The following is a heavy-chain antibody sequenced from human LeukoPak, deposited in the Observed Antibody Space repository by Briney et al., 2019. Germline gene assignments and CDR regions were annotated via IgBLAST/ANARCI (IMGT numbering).Heavy chain of an antibody. J-gene: IGHJ3*02. CDR1: GFTFSSYA. V-gene: IGHV3-23*01. Sequence: GGSLRLSCAASGFTFSSYAMSWVRQAPGKGLEWVSAISGSGGSTYYADSVKGRFTISRDNSKNTLYLQMNSLRAEDTAVYYCAKDLKPYYYSSGRGAFDIWGQGTMVTVSS. D-gene: IGHD3-10*01. CDR3: AKDLKPYYYSSGRGAFDI. CDR2: ISGSGGST.